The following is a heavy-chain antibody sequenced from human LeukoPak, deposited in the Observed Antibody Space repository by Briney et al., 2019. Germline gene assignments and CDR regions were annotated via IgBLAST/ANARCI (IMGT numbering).Heavy chain of an antibody. Sequence: ASVKVSCKASGYTFISNDINWVRQATGQGLEWMGWMNPNSGNTGYAQKFQGRVTMTRNTSISTAYMELSSLRSEDTAVYYCARAGGYCGRISCPYYFDYWGQGSLVAVSS. CDR3: ARAGGYCGRISCPYYFDY. CDR1: GYTFISND. J-gene: IGHJ4*02. CDR2: MNPNSGNT. D-gene: IGHD2-15*01. V-gene: IGHV1-8*01.